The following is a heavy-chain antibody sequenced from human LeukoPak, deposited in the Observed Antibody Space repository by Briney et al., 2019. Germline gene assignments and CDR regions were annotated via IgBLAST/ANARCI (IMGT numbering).Heavy chain of an antibody. J-gene: IGHJ4*02. CDR1: GFTFDDYA. D-gene: IGHD3-9*01. V-gene: IGHV3-9*03. CDR2: LTWNSGSI. CDR3: AKGKNYDILTGPDY. Sequence: SLRLSCAASGFTFDDYAMYWVRQAPGKGLEWVSGLTWNSGSIAYADSVKGRFTISRDNAKNSLHLQMNSLRAEDMALYYCAKGKNYDILTGPDYWGQGTLVTVSS.